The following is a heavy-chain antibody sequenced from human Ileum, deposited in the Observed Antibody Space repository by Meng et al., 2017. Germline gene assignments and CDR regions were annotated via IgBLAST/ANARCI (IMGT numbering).Heavy chain of an antibody. CDR1: GFTFSRYE. D-gene: IGHD2/OR15-2a*01. CDR2: ISSGGVTI. V-gene: IGHV3-48*03. CDR3: TTLAGAATLDY. Sequence: GGSLRLSCAASGFTFSRYEMNWVRQAPGKGLERVAYISSGGVTIHYADSVKGRFTISRDNAKNSLLLHMSSLRAEDTALYYCTTLAGAATLDYWGQGTLVTVSS. J-gene: IGHJ4*02.